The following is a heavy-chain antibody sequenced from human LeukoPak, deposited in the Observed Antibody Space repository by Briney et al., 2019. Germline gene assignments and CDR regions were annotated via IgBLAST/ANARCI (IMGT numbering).Heavy chain of an antibody. CDR1: GFTFSTYA. J-gene: IGHJ4*02. D-gene: IGHD3-10*01. Sequence: GRSLRLSCAASGFTFSTYAMHWVRQAPGKGLEWVAVISYDGSNKYYADSVKGRFTISRDNSKNTLYLQMNSLRAEDTAVYYCAREAGNMVRGVIAYYFDYWGQGTLATVSS. V-gene: IGHV3-30-3*01. CDR3: AREAGNMVRGVIAYYFDY. CDR2: ISYDGSNK.